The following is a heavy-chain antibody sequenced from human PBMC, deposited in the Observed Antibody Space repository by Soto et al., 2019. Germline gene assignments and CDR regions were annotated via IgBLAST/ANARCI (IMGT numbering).Heavy chain of an antibody. CDR3: ARESEQWLNNRAEYFQH. V-gene: IGHV3-30-3*01. Sequence: QVQLVESGGGVVQPGRSLRLSCAASGFTFSSYAMHWVRQAPGKGLEWVAVISYDGSNKYYADSVKGRFTISRDNSKNTLYVQMNCLRAEDTAVYYCARESEQWLNNRAEYFQHWGQGTLVTVSS. CDR1: GFTFSSYA. D-gene: IGHD6-19*01. J-gene: IGHJ1*01. CDR2: ISYDGSNK.